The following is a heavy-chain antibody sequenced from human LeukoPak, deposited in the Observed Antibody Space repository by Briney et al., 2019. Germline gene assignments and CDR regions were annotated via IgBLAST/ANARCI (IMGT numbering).Heavy chain of an antibody. J-gene: IGHJ3*02. D-gene: IGHD3-22*01. CDR1: GFTFSSYS. Sequence: PGGSLRLSCAASGFTFSSYSMNWVRQAPGKGLEWVSSISSSSSYIYYADSVKGRFTISRDNSKNTLYLQMNSLRAEDTAVYYCAREITTRDAFDIWGQGTMVTVSS. CDR2: ISSSSSYI. CDR3: AREITTRDAFDI. V-gene: IGHV3-21*04.